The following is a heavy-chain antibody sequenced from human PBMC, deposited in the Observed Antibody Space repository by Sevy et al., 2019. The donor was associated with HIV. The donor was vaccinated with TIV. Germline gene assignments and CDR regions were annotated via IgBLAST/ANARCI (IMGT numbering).Heavy chain of an antibody. Sequence: ASVKVSCKASGFIFTAYYMHWVRQAPGQGLEWMGWINPNTGDTNYAQRLQGRVTVTRDTSISTAYMELGRLTSDDTAIYYCARAREYSSSFDPWGQGTLVTVSS. CDR1: GFIFTAYY. V-gene: IGHV1-2*02. D-gene: IGHD6-6*01. CDR2: INPNTGDT. J-gene: IGHJ5*02. CDR3: ARAREYSSSFDP.